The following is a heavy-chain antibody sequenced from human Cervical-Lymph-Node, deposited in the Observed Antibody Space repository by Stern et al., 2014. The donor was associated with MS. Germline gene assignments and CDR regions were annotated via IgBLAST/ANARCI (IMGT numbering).Heavy chain of an antibody. Sequence: QVQLVESGGGVVQPGRSQGLSCAASGFTFTAYAMHLVRQAPRQGLELEAVISADGNTKFYADSVKGRFTISRDNTKNTLFLQMNSLKIEDTAVYYCARDGRPVWGQGTLVAVSS. CDR2: ISADGNTK. CDR1: GFTFTAYA. CDR3: ARDGRPV. V-gene: IGHV3-30-3*01. J-gene: IGHJ4*02.